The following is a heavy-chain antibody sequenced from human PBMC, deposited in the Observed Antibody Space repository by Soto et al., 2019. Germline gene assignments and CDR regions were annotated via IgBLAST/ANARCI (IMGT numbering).Heavy chain of an antibody. CDR2: ISNSGST. Sequence: PSETLSRTCTVSGGSVTSDEDYWTWIRQSPGKGLEWIGYISNSGSTGYNPSLKTRLSMSVDRSKNQFTLRLTSVTAADTAVYFCATESGSTYGYFDHWGQGTQVTVSS. D-gene: IGHD5-18*01. V-gene: IGHV4-30-4*01. J-gene: IGHJ4*02. CDR1: GGSVTSDEDY. CDR3: ATESGSTYGYFDH.